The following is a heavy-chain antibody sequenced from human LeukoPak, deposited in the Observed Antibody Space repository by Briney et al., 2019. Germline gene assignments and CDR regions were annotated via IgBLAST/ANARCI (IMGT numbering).Heavy chain of an antibody. CDR1: GYPFTSYD. CDR2: MNPNSGNT. J-gene: IGHJ4*02. V-gene: IGHV1-8*01. D-gene: IGHD3-10*01. CDR3: ARSRSITMVRGVIIKYYFDY. Sequence: GSVKVSCKASGYPFTSYDINWVRQATGQGLEWMGWMNPNSGNTGYAQKFQGRVTMTRNTSISTAYMELSSLRSEDTAVYYCARSRSITMVRGVIIKYYFDYWGQGTLVTVSS.